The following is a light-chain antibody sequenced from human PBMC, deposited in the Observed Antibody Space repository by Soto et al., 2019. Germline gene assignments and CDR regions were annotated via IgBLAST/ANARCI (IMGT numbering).Light chain of an antibody. Sequence: QSALTQPASVSGSPGPSITISCTGTSSDVGGYNYVSWYQQHPGKAPQLMIYEVSNRPSGVSNRFSGSKSGNTASLNISGLQADDEADYYCSSYTSSSTHWVFGGGTKLTVL. CDR3: SSYTSSSTHWV. J-gene: IGLJ3*02. CDR2: EVS. V-gene: IGLV2-14*01. CDR1: SSDVGGYNY.